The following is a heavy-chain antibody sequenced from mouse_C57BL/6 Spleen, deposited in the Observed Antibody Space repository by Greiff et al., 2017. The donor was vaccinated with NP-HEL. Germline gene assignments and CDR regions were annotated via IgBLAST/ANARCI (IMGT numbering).Heavy chain of an antibody. V-gene: IGHV14-4*01. Sequence: EVQLQQSGAELVRPGASVKLSCTASGFNIKDDYMHWVKQRPEQGLEWIGWIDPENGDTEYASKFQGKATITADTSSNTAYLQRSSLTSEDTAVYYCTTGYYGSSYQAWFAYWGQGTLVTVSA. CDR1: GFNIKDDY. D-gene: IGHD1-1*01. CDR3: TTGYYGSSYQAWFAY. CDR2: IDPENGDT. J-gene: IGHJ3*01.